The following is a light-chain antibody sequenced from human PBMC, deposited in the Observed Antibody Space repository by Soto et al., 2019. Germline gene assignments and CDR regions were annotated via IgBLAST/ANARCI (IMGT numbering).Light chain of an antibody. CDR2: AAS. J-gene: IGKJ4*01. CDR1: QSISNH. CDR3: QQAYSAPLT. V-gene: IGKV1-39*01. Sequence: DIQMTQSPPSMSASVGDRVTITCRARQSISNHLNWYQQMPGKAPKVLIYAASSLQGGIPSRFSGSGSRTDFTLTITKLQPEDFAPHPDQQAYSAPLTFGGGTMVDIK.